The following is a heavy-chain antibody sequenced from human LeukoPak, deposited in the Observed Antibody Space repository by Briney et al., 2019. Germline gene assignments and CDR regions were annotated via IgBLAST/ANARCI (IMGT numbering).Heavy chain of an antibody. D-gene: IGHD3-16*02. Sequence: GGSLRLSCAASGFTFSSYSMNWVRQAPGKGLEWVSSISSSSSYIYYADSVKGRFTISRDNAKNSLYLQMNSLRAEDTAVYYCARENKDYDYVWGSYRATTKNDYWGQGTLVTVSS. J-gene: IGHJ4*02. CDR2: ISSSSSYI. V-gene: IGHV3-21*01. CDR3: ARENKDYDYVWGSYRATTKNDY. CDR1: GFTFSSYS.